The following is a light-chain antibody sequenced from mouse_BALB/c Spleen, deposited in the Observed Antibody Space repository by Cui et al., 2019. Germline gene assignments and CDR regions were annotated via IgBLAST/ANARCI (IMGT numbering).Light chain of an antibody. CDR2: GTS. Sequence: EIVLTQSPAPLAASLGEKVAITCSVSSSISSSYLHWYQQKSGISPKPWIYGTSNLASGVPARFSGSGSGTSYSLTISSMEAEDAATYYCQQWSSSPFTFGSGTKLEIK. CDR1: SSISSSY. CDR3: QQWSSSPFT. J-gene: IGKJ4*01. V-gene: IGKV4-53*01.